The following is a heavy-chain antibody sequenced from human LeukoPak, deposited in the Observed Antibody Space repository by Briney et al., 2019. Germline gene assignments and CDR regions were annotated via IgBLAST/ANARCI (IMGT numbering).Heavy chain of an antibody. Sequence: ASVKVSCKASGGTFSSYAISWVRQAPGQGLEWMGGIIPIFGTANYAQKFQGRVTITTDESTSTAYMELSSLRSEDTAVYYCARSGNNYYDSSGYGYFDYWGQGTLVTVSS. V-gene: IGHV1-69*05. CDR2: IIPIFGTA. CDR3: ARSGNNYYDSSGYGYFDY. D-gene: IGHD3-22*01. CDR1: GGTFSSYA. J-gene: IGHJ4*02.